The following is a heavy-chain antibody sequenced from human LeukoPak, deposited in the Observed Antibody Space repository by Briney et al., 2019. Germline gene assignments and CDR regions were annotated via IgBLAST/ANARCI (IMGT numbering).Heavy chain of an antibody. CDR3: ARAYSSSWYFNWFDP. J-gene: IGHJ5*02. D-gene: IGHD6-13*01. CDR2: IYYSGST. V-gene: IGHV4-39*07. Sequence: SETLSLTCTVSGGSISSSSYYWGWIRQPPGKGLEWIGSIYYSGSTYYNPSLKGRVTISVDTSKNQFSLKLSSVTAADTAVYFCARAYSSSWYFNWFDPWGQGTQVTVSS. CDR1: GGSISSSSYY.